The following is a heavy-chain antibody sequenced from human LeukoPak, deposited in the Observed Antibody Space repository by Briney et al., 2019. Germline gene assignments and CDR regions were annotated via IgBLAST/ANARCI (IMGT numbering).Heavy chain of an antibody. Sequence: GGSLRLSCAASGFTFSSYGMHWVRQAPGKGLEWVAVIWYDGSNKYYADSVKGRFTISRDNSKNTLYLQMNSLRAEDTAVYYRARGMITFGGVIVEEGYYFDYWDQGTLVTVSS. V-gene: IGHV3-33*01. CDR1: GFTFSSYG. J-gene: IGHJ4*02. D-gene: IGHD3-16*02. CDR2: IWYDGSNK. CDR3: ARGMITFGGVIVEEGYYFDY.